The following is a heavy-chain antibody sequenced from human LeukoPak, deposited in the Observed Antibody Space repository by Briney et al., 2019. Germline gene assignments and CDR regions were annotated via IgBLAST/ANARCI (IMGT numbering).Heavy chain of an antibody. V-gene: IGHV1-46*01. Sequence: ASVTVSCKASGYTFTSYYMHWVRQAPGQGLEWMGIINPSGGSTSYAQKFQGRVTMTRDTSTSTVYMELSSLRSEDTAVYYCAREITKDVFLDAFDIWGQGTMVTVSS. J-gene: IGHJ3*02. CDR2: INPSGGST. CDR1: GYTFTSYY. CDR3: AREITKDVFLDAFDI. D-gene: IGHD3-16*01.